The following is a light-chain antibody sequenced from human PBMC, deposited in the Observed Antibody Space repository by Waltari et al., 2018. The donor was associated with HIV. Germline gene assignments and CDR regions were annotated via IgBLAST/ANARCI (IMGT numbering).Light chain of an antibody. J-gene: IGLJ3*02. CDR3: QSYDSSNQV. Sequence: NFMLTQPHSVSESPGKTVTISCTRSSGSIADNYVQWYQQRPGSAPTTVIYEDNQRPSGFPDRFSGSIDSSSNSASLTISGLKTEDEADYYCQSYDSSNQVFGGGTQLTVL. CDR2: EDN. CDR1: SGSIADNY. V-gene: IGLV6-57*03.